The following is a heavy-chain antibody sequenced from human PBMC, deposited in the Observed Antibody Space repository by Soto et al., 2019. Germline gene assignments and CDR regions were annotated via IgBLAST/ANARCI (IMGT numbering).Heavy chain of an antibody. CDR3: ARVRGSGSYAAYYFDS. CDR2: IHYSGST. V-gene: IGHV4-31*03. J-gene: IGHJ4*01. CDR1: GGSISNGGYY. D-gene: IGHD3-10*01. Sequence: SETLSLTCTVSGGSISNGGYYWNWGRQRPGKGLEWIGYIHYSGSTWYNPSLESRVTISVDTSKDQFSLKLRSVTAADTAVYYCARVRGSGSYAAYYFDSWGQGTLVTVSS.